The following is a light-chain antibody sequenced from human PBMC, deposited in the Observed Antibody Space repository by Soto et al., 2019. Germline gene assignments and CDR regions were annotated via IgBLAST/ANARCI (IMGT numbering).Light chain of an antibody. CDR3: QQYRNLPLT. CDR2: DAS. CDR1: QSISSW. Sequence: DIQMTQSPSTLSASVGDRVTITCRASQSISSWLAWYQQKPGKAPKLLIYDASSLESGVPSRFSGGGSGTDFTFTISSLQPEDIATYYCQQYRNLPLTFGGGTKVDIK. J-gene: IGKJ4*01. V-gene: IGKV1-5*01.